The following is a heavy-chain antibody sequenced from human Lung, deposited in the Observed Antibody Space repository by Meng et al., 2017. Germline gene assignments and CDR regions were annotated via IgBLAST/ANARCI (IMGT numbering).Heavy chain of an antibody. J-gene: IGHJ4*02. CDR3: ARGPTTMAHDFDY. CDR2: INHSGST. CDR1: GGYFSDYY. V-gene: IGHV4-34*01. Sequence: QVVRHRWGPGMFMPSATLSFTCVVSGGYFSDYYWSWIRQPPGKGLEWIGEINHSGSTNYNPSLENRATISVDTSQNNLSLKLSSVTAADSAVYYCARGPTTMAHDFDYWGQGTLVTVSS. D-gene: IGHD4-11*01.